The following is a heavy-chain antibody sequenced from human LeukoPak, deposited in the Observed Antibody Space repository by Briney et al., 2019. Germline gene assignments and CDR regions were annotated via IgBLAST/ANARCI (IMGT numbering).Heavy chain of an antibody. CDR2: ISGSGGST. J-gene: IGHJ4*02. CDR1: GFTFSSYA. CDR3: ARGLTGEYYFDY. Sequence: PGGSLRLSCAASGFTFSSYAMSWVRQAPGKGLEWVSAISGSGGSTYYADSVKGRFTISRDNSKNTLYLQMNSLRAEDTAVYYCARGLTGEYYFDYWGQGTLVTVSS. D-gene: IGHD7-27*01. V-gene: IGHV3-23*01.